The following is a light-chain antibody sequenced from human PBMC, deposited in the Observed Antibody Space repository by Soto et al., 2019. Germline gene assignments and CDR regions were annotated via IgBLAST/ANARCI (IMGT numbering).Light chain of an antibody. CDR1: QSVSSN. Sequence: EIVMTQSPATLSVSPGERATLSCRASQSVSSNLAWYQRKPGQAPRLLIYGASTRATGIPARFSGSGSGTEFSLTISSLQSEDFAVYYCLQYNNWPPWTFGQGTKVEI. CDR3: LQYNNWPPWT. J-gene: IGKJ1*01. CDR2: GAS. V-gene: IGKV3-15*01.